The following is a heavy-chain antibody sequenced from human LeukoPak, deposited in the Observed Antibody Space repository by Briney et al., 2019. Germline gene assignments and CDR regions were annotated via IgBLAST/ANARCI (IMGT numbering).Heavy chain of an antibody. CDR3: ARNGERASDYDFWSGYYTAYGMDV. Sequence: ESLQISCKGSGYSFTSYWIGWVRQMPGKGMEWMGIIYPGDSDTRYSPSFQGQVTISADKSISTAYLQWSSLKASDTAMYYCARNGERASDYDFWSGYYTAYGMDVWGQGTTVTVSS. V-gene: IGHV5-51*01. D-gene: IGHD3-3*01. CDR2: IYPGDSDT. CDR1: GYSFTSYW. J-gene: IGHJ6*02.